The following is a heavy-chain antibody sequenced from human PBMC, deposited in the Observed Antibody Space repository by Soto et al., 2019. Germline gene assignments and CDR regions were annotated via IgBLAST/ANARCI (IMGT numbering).Heavy chain of an antibody. V-gene: IGHV3-30*04. CDR3: ATGKQPAYYYGIDV. J-gene: IGHJ6*02. CDR2: MSFDGSNK. CDR1: GFTFSSYA. Sequence: QVLLVESGGGVVQPGRSLRLSCAASGFTFSSYAMHWVRQAPGKGLEWVALMSFDGSNKYYADSVKSLVTISRDNSKKTLYLQTNSLRTDYTSVYYCATGKQPAYYYGIDVWGQGTTVTVSS. D-gene: IGHD6-13*01.